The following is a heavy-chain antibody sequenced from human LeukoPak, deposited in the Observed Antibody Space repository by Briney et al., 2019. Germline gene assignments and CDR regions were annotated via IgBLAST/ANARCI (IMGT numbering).Heavy chain of an antibody. D-gene: IGHD4-23*01. J-gene: IGHJ3*02. Sequence: SETLSLTCTVSGYSINSGYYWGWIRQPPGKGLEWIGNIYHGGSAYYNPSLKSRVTISVDTSKNQSSLKLSSMTAADTAVYYCAREDSGNSDDSLDIWGQGTMVTVSS. V-gene: IGHV4-38-2*02. CDR3: AREDSGNSDDSLDI. CDR1: GYSINSGYY. CDR2: IYHGGSA.